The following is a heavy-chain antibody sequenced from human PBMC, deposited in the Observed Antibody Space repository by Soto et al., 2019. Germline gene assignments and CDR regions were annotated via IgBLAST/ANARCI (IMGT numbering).Heavy chain of an antibody. J-gene: IGHJ5*02. CDR3: ASVKSWAVSP. V-gene: IGHV3-7*01. CDR2: IKQSGSDR. CDR1: GFTFSSYW. Sequence: EVQLVESGGGLVQPGGSLGLSCAASGFTFSSYWMSWVRLAPGKGLEWVAHIKQSGSDRYYVDSVRGRFTISRDNAKNSLYLKMHGLRGEDTAMYYCASVKSWAVSPWGQGTLVTVSS. D-gene: IGHD3-10*01.